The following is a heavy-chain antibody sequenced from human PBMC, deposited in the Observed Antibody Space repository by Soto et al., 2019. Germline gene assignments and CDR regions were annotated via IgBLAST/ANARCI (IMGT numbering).Heavy chain of an antibody. CDR2: IIPIFGTV. CDR3: AKGAVAGTPTSYYYYGMDV. Sequence: QVQLLQSGAEVKKPGSSVRVSCEASGGSFRTYSISWVRQAPGQGLEWMGEIIPIFGTVNYAQEFQGRVTITADEPTTTVYMDLRSLRSEDTAVYYCAKGAVAGTPTSYYYYGMDVWGQGTTVTVSS. V-gene: IGHV1-69*12. CDR1: GGSFRTYS. D-gene: IGHD6-19*01. J-gene: IGHJ6*02.